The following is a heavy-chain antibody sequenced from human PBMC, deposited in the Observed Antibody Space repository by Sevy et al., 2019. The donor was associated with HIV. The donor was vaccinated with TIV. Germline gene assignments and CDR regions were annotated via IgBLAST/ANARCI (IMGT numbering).Heavy chain of an antibody. D-gene: IGHD3-3*01. CDR3: AKRTNYDFWFDY. CDR2: ISGSGGSI. V-gene: IGHV3-23*01. Sequence: GESLKISCAASGFTFSSYAMSWVRQAPGKGLEWVSAISGSGGSIYYADSVKGRFTISRDNSKNTLYLQMNSLRAEDTAVYYCAKRTNYDFWFDYWGQGTLVNVSS. CDR1: GFTFSSYA. J-gene: IGHJ4*02.